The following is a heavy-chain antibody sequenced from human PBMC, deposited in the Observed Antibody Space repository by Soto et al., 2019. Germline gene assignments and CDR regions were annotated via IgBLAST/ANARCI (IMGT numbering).Heavy chain of an antibody. CDR3: ARDRPHDYGDYYWFDP. Sequence: QVQLVQSGAEVKKPGSSVKVSCKASGGTFSSYTISWVRQAPGQGLKWMGRIIPILGIANYAQKFQGRVTITADKSTSTAYMELSSLRSEDTAVYYCARDRPHDYGDYYWFDPWGQGTLVTVSS. J-gene: IGHJ5*02. V-gene: IGHV1-69*08. D-gene: IGHD4-17*01. CDR1: GGTFSSYT. CDR2: IIPILGIA.